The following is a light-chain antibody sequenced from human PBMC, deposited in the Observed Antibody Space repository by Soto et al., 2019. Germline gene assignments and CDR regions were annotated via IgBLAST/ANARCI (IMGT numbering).Light chain of an antibody. CDR3: QQYKSYWT. J-gene: IGKJ1*01. CDR2: DAS. V-gene: IGKV1-5*01. Sequence: DIQMTQSPSTLSASVGDRVTITCRASQSISSWLAWYQQKPGKAPKLLIYDASSLESGVPSRFSGSGSGTEFTLTISSLQPDDFATHYCQQYKSYWTFGQGTKVEIK. CDR1: QSISSW.